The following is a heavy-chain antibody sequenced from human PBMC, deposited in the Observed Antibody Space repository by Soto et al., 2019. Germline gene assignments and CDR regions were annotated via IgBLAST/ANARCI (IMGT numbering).Heavy chain of an antibody. Sequence: ASVKVSCKASGGTFSSYAISWVRQAPGQGLEWMGGIIPIFGTANYAQKFQGRVTITADESTSTAYMELSSLRSEDTAVYYCAXSCGDYYDSSGLNAFDIWGQGTMVTVSS. CDR3: AXSCGDYYDSSGLNAFDI. D-gene: IGHD3-22*01. CDR1: GGTFSSYA. J-gene: IGHJ3*02. CDR2: IIPIFGTA. V-gene: IGHV1-69*13.